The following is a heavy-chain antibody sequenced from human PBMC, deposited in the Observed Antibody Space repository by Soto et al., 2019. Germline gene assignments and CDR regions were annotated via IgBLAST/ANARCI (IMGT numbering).Heavy chain of an antibody. J-gene: IGHJ6*02. V-gene: IGHV4-38-2*01. CDR1: GYSIASGYY. CDR2: IYHAGSV. CDR3: ARTFDYYGMDV. Sequence: PSETLSLTCAVSGYSIASGYYWAWIRQSPGKGLEWIGSIYHAGSVYYNPSLNGRVALSMDTSKNHFSLKLTSVTAADTAVYYCARTFDYYGMDVWGQGTTVTV.